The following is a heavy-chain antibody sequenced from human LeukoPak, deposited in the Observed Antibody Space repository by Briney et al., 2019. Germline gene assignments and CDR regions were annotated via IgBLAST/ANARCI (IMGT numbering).Heavy chain of an antibody. V-gene: IGHV4-59*08. D-gene: IGHD3-22*01. CDR1: GGSISSYY. CDR3: ARMGELLYDSSGYHHGVDY. J-gene: IGHJ4*02. CDR2: VYYSGST. Sequence: PSETLSFTGTVSGGSISSYYWSWLGHPPGHELMWIGYVYYSGSTNYNPSLKSRVTISVDTSKNEFSLKLSSVTAADTAVYYCARMGELLYDSSGYHHGVDYWGQGTLVTVSS.